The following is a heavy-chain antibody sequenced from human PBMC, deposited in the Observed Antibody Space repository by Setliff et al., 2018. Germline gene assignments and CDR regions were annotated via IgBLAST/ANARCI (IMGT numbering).Heavy chain of an antibody. Sequence: GGSLRLSCAASGFTFSSYWMSWVRQAPGKGLEWVANIKQNGSEKYHADSVKGRFTISRDNAKNSLYLQMTSLRAEDTAVYYCAREPTVTTLDYWGQGTLVTVSS. CDR1: GFTFSSYW. V-gene: IGHV3-7*01. D-gene: IGHD4-4*01. CDR3: AREPTVTTLDY. CDR2: IKQNGSEK. J-gene: IGHJ4*02.